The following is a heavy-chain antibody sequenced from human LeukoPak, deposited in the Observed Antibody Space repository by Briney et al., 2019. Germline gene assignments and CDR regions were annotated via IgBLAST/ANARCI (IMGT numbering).Heavy chain of an antibody. CDR1: GFTFSSYW. D-gene: IGHD3-10*01. CDR3: ASPERAYGFTADV. CDR2: IKQDGSQK. J-gene: IGHJ6*04. V-gene: IGHV3-7*03. Sequence: GGSLRLSCAASGFTFSSYWMSWVRQAPGKGLEWVANIKQDGSQKYYVDSVKGRFTISRDNAKNSLYLQMNSLRAEDTAVYYCASPERAYGFTADVWGKGTTVTISS.